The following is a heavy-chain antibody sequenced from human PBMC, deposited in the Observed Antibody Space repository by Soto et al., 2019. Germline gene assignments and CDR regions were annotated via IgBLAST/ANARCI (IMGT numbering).Heavy chain of an antibody. J-gene: IGHJ4*02. CDR1: GGTFSSYT. Sequence: QVQLVQSGAEVKKPGSSVKVSCKASGGTFSSYTISWVRQAPGQGLEWMGRIIPILGIANYAQKFQGRVTIXVEXSXNTAYMELSSRRSEDTAVYYCARDNFDGYNPYYFDYWGQGTLVTVSS. V-gene: IGHV1-69*08. CDR3: ARDNFDGYNPYYFDY. D-gene: IGHD3-9*01. CDR2: IIPILGIA.